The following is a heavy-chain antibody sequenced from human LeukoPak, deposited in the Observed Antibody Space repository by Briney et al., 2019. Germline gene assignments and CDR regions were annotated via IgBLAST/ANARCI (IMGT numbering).Heavy chain of an antibody. CDR2: IIPIFGTA. Sequence: SVKVSCKASGGTFSSYAISWVRQAPGQGHEWMGGIIPIFGTANYAQKFQGRVTITADESTSTAYMELSSLRSEDTAVYYCARGWRSLSYGIYDYWGQGTLVTVSS. J-gene: IGHJ4*02. CDR1: GGTFSSYA. CDR3: ARGWRSLSYGIYDY. D-gene: IGHD3-16*02. V-gene: IGHV1-69*01.